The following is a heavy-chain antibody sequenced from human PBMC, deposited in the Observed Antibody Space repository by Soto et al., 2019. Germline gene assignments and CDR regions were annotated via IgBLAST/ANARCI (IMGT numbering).Heavy chain of an antibody. J-gene: IGHJ5*02. CDR2: INPSGGST. CDR3: ARGNRRITIFGVVITPDNWLDP. Sequence: ASVKVSCKASGYTFTSYYMHWVRQAPGQGLEWMGIINPSGGSTSYAQKFQGRVTMTRDTSTSTVYMELSSLRSEDTAVYYCARGNRRITIFGVVITPDNWLDPWGQGTMVTVYS. D-gene: IGHD3-3*01. CDR1: GYTFTSYY. V-gene: IGHV1-46*01.